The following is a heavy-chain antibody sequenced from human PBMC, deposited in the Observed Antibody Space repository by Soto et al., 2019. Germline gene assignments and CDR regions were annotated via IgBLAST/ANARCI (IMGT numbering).Heavy chain of an antibody. V-gene: IGHV1-18*04. J-gene: IGHJ4*02. CDR3: ARDGDQWDQRFCDY. Sequence: QIQMVQSGAEMKQPGTSVKVSCQTSSYTFRTSGFSWVRQAPGEGPEWMGWIRANRGHTNYAQKFRGRLTLTTDTSTSTIYMALRSLRSDDTAVYYCARDGDQWDQRFCDYWGQGTLVTVSS. CDR2: IRANRGHT. D-gene: IGHD1-26*01. CDR1: SYTFRTSG.